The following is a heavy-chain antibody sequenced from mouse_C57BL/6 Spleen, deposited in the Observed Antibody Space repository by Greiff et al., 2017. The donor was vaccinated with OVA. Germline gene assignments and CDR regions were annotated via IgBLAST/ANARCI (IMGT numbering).Heavy chain of an antibody. V-gene: IGHV1-53*01. CDR3: ARGTAQATSFDY. CDR1: GYTFTSYW. Sequence: QVQLKQPGTELVKPGASVKLSCKASGYTFTSYWMHWVKQRPGQGLEWIGNINPSNGGTNYNEKFKSQATLTVDKSSSTAYMQLSSLTSEDSAVYDCARGTAQATSFDYWGQGTTLTVSS. D-gene: IGHD3-2*02. CDR2: INPSNGGT. J-gene: IGHJ2*01.